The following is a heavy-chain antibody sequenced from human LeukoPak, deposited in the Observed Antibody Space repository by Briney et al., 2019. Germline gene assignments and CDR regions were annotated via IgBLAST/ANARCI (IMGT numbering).Heavy chain of an antibody. J-gene: IGHJ4*02. CDR1: GYRFTRYW. CDR3: AREEVIAAAGPTLDY. CDR2: IDPGDSET. Sequence: GESLKISCKGSGYRFTRYWIAWVRQMPGKGLQWMGIIDPGDSETRYSPSFQGQVTITADKSISTAYMELSRLRSDDTAVFYCAREEVIAAAGPTLDYWGQGALVTVSS. V-gene: IGHV5-51*01. D-gene: IGHD6-13*01.